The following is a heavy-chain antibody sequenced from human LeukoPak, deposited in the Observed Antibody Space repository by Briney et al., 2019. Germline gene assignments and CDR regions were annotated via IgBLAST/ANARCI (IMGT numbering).Heavy chain of an antibody. J-gene: IGHJ6*03. CDR2: INPSGGST. D-gene: IGHD3-10*02. CDR1: GYTFTSYY. CDR3: ASTRFYYYYMDV. Sequence: GASVKVSCKASGYTFTSYYMHWVRQAPGQGLEWMGIINPSGGSTSYAQKFQGRVTMTRDTSISTAYMELSRLRSDDTAVYYCASTRFYYYYMDVWGKGTTVTVSS. V-gene: IGHV1-46*01.